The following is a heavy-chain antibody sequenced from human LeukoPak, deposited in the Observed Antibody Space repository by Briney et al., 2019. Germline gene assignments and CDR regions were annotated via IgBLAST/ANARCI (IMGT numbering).Heavy chain of an antibody. D-gene: IGHD6-19*01. CDR1: GASIIGPKW. CDR2: IFHTGST. Sequence: SGTLSLTCTVSGASIIGPKWWNWVRLSPGKGMEWIGEIFHTGSTHYNPSLKSRVTISVDTSKNQFSLILTSVTDADTAVYYCATSSGWYRYDSWGQGTLVTVSS. J-gene: IGHJ4*02. V-gene: IGHV4-4*02. CDR3: ATSSGWYRYDS.